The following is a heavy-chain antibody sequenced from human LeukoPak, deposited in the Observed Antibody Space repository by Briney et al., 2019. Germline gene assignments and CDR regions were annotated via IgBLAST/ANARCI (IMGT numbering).Heavy chain of an antibody. V-gene: IGHV3-21*06. CDR3: ARDRGSGWYGDLGY. Sequence: GGSLRLSCAASGFPFSSFSMNWVRQIPGKGLEWVSSISGISDYKFHADSVKGRFTVSRDNVKNSLYLEMHSLTVEDTGVYFCARDRGSGWYGDLGYWGQGTLVTVSS. CDR2: ISGISDYK. CDR1: GFPFSSFS. J-gene: IGHJ4*02. D-gene: IGHD6-19*01.